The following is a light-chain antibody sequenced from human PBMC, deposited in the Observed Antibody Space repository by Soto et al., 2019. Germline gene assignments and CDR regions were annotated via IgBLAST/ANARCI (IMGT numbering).Light chain of an antibody. V-gene: IGLV2-14*01. CDR3: SSYTSSSTEV. CDR2: EVD. Sequence: QSALTQPASVSGSPGQSITISCTGTSSHVGGYKYVSWHQQHPGKAPKVMIYEVDNRPSGVSNRFSGSKSGNTASLTISGLQAEDEADYYCSSYTSSSTEVFGGGTKLTVL. J-gene: IGLJ3*02. CDR1: SSHVGGYKY.